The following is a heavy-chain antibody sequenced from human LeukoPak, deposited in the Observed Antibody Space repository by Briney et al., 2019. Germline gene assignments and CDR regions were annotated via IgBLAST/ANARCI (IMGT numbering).Heavy chain of an antibody. CDR2: IIPIFGTA. J-gene: IGHJ6*03. Sequence: ASVKVSCKASGGTFSSYAISWVRQAPGQGLEWMGGIIPIFGTANYAQKFQGRVTITTDESTSTAYMEPSSLRSEDTAVYYCARGVTYQLLTYYYYMDVWGKGTTVTVSS. V-gene: IGHV1-69*05. CDR3: ARGVTYQLLTYYYYMDV. D-gene: IGHD2-2*01. CDR1: GGTFSSYA.